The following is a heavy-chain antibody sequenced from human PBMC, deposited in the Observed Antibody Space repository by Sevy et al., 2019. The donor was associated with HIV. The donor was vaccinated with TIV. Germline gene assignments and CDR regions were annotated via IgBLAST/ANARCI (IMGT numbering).Heavy chain of an antibody. CDR1: GYTFTSHG. D-gene: IGHD3-10*01. CDR3: ARDLPPLDYYGSMRYYTSDY. Sequence: ASVKVSCKASGYTFTSHGISWVRQAPGQGLEWVGWISTYNDDTKYAQKVQGRVTMTTDTSTTTVFMELSSLRSDDTAIYYCARDLPPLDYYGSMRYYTSDYWGQGTLVTVSS. J-gene: IGHJ4*02. V-gene: IGHV1-18*01. CDR2: ISTYNDDT.